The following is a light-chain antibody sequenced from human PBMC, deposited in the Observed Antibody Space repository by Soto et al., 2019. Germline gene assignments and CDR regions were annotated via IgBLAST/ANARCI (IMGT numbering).Light chain of an antibody. CDR2: DTS. V-gene: IGKV1-12*01. CDR3: QQDHSFPLT. J-gene: IGKJ4*01. Sequence: DIQMTQSPSSVSASVGDRVTITCRASQDVSTWLAWYQHKPGKAPNLLIHDTSILQSGVPSRFSGSGSGTEFTLTISSLQPEDFATYYCQQDHSFPLTFGGGTKVDIK. CDR1: QDVSTW.